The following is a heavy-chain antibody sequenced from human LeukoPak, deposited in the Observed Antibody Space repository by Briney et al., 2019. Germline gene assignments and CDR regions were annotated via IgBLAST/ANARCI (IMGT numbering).Heavy chain of an antibody. CDR2: INWNGGST. J-gene: IGHJ5*02. D-gene: IGHD3-10*01. CDR3: ARDLGGEATDNWFDP. CDR1: GFTFDDCG. V-gene: IGHV3-20*04. Sequence: GGSLRLSCAASGFTFDDCGMSWVRQAPGKGLEWVSGINWNGGSTGYADSVKGRFTISRDNAKNSLYLQMNSLRAEDTALYYCARDLGGEATDNWFDPWGQGTLVTVSS.